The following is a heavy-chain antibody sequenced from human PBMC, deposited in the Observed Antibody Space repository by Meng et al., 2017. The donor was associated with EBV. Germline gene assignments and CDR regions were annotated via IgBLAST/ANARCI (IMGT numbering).Heavy chain of an antibody. CDR1: GGSISSSSYY. V-gene: IGHV4-39*07. D-gene: IGHD5-24*01. CDR3: ARDMGDAYSPFDY. J-gene: IGHJ4*02. CDR2: IYYSGST. Sequence: QLQLQESGPGLVKPSETLSLTCTVLGGSISSSSYYWGWIRQPPGKGLEWIGSIYYSGSTFYNPSLKSRVTISLDTSKNQFSLRLSSVTAADTAVYYCARDMGDAYSPFDYWGQGTLVTVAS.